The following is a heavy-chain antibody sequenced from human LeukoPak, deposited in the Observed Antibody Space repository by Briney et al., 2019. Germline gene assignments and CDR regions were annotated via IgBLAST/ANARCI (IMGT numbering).Heavy chain of an antibody. V-gene: IGHV3-53*01. CDR2: IYSGGST. J-gene: IGHJ6*02. Sequence: GGSLRLSCAASGFTVSSNYMSWVRQAPGKGLEWVSVIYSGGSTYYADSVKGRFTISRDNSKNTLYLQMNSLRAEDTAVYYCASSGHDISLSGMDVWGQGTTVTVSS. CDR3: ASSGHDISLSGMDV. D-gene: IGHD3-9*01. CDR1: GFTVSSNY.